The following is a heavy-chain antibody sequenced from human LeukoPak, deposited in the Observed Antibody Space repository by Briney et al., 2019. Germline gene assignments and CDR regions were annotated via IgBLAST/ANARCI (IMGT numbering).Heavy chain of an antibody. D-gene: IGHD5-18*01. Sequence: SETLSLTCTVSGGSISSGDSYWSWIRQPPGKGLEWIGYIYYSGSTYYNPSLKSRVTISVDTSKNQFSLKLSSVTAADTAVYYCARDRYSYGFDYWGQGTLVTVSS. CDR1: GGSISSGDSY. V-gene: IGHV4-30-4*01. CDR2: IYYSGST. CDR3: ARDRYSYGFDY. J-gene: IGHJ4*02.